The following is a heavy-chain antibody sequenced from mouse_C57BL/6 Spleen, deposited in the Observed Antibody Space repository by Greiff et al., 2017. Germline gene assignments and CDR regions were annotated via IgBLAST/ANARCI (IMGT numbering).Heavy chain of an antibody. CDR3: ARGFITTVVAGYYYAMDY. D-gene: IGHD1-1*01. V-gene: IGHV1-82*01. Sequence: QVQLQQSGPELVKPGASVKISCKASGYAFSSSWMNWVKQRPGKGLEWIGRIYPGDGDTNYNGKFKGKATLTADKSSSTAYMQLSSRTSEDSAVXFCARGFITTVVAGYYYAMDYWGQGTSVTVSS. CDR2: IYPGDGDT. J-gene: IGHJ4*01. CDR1: GYAFSSSW.